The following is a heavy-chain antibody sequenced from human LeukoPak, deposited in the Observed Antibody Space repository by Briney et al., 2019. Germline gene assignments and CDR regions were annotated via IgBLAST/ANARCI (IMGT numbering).Heavy chain of an antibody. Sequence: PGGSLRLSCAASGFTFSRYWMHWVRQAPGKGLVWVSRINSDGSSTSYADSVKGRFTISRDNAKNTLYLQMNSLRAEDTAVYYCARDFGLTGKVDYWGQGTLVTVSS. CDR2: INSDGSST. J-gene: IGHJ4*02. D-gene: IGHD1-20*01. CDR3: ARDFGLTGKVDY. CDR1: GFTFSRYW. V-gene: IGHV3-74*01.